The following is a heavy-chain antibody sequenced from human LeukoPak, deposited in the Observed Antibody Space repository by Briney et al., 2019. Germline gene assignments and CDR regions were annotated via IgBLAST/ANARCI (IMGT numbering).Heavy chain of an antibody. J-gene: IGHJ3*02. D-gene: IGHD3-22*01. CDR3: ARELESSGYYFDAFDI. V-gene: IGHV3-20*04. CDR2: INWNGGST. CDR1: GFTFDDNG. Sequence: PGGSLTLSCAASGFTFDDNGMIRLPPAPGKGLEWVSGINWNGGSTGYADSVKGRFTISRDNAKNSLYLQMNSLRAEDTALYYCARELESSGYYFDAFDIWGQGTMVTVSS.